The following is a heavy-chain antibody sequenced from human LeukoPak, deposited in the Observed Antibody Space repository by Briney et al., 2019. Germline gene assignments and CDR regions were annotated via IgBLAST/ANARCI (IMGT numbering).Heavy chain of an antibody. Sequence: SETLSLTCAVYGGSFSGYYWSWIRQPPGKGLEWIGEINHSGSTNYNPSLKSRVTISVDTSKNQFSLKLSSVTAADTVVYYCARSVMVRAGGWFDPWGQGTLVTVSS. D-gene: IGHD3-10*01. CDR2: INHSGST. J-gene: IGHJ5*02. V-gene: IGHV4-34*01. CDR3: ARSVMVRAGGWFDP. CDR1: GGSFSGYY.